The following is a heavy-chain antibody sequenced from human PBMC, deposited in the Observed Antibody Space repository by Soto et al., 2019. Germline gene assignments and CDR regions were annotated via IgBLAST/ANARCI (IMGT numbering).Heavy chain of an antibody. CDR3: AHDSHGGNTYFDL. CDR1: GGSISSGNFY. D-gene: IGHD1-26*01. J-gene: IGHJ4*02. V-gene: IGHV4-31*03. CDR2: IYFSGST. Sequence: SETLSLTCNVSGGSISSGNFYWRWMRQPPGKGLEWIGYIYFSGSTSYSPSLKSRLTISLNTSNNQFSLKLTSVTAADTAVYYCAHDSHGGNTYFDLWGQGALVTVSS.